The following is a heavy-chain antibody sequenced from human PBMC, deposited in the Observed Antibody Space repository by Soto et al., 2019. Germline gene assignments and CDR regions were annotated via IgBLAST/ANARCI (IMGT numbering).Heavy chain of an antibody. CDR3: AVHLGQNYYRLDV. Sequence: QPGGSLRLSSPASGFTFSDFVMSWVRQVPGKGLEWVSAITGSGGSAYYADPVKGRFTISRDNSKRTVFLEVSSLGAADTAVYYCAVHLGQNYYRLDVWGQGTTVTVSS. CDR1: GFTFSDFV. D-gene: IGHD3-22*01. V-gene: IGHV3-23*01. CDR2: ITGSGGSA. J-gene: IGHJ6*02.